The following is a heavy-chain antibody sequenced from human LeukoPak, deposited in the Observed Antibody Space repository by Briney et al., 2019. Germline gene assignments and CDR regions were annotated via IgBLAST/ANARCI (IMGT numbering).Heavy chain of an antibody. Sequence: SGTLSLTCAVSGGSISSSNWWSWVRQPPGKGLEWIGEIYHSGSTNYNPSLKSRVTISVDKSKHQFSLKLNSVTAADTAVYYCARVYYGSGTRFDFWGRGTLVTVSS. CDR1: GGSISSSNW. V-gene: IGHV4-4*02. J-gene: IGHJ2*01. D-gene: IGHD3-10*01. CDR3: ARVYYGSGTRFDF. CDR2: IYHSGST.